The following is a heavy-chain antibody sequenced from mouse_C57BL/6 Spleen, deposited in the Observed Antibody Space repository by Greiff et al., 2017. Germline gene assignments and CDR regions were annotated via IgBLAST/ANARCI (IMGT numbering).Heavy chain of an antibody. J-gene: IGHJ3*01. V-gene: IGHV1-69*01. CDR3: ARWGLTGTY. D-gene: IGHD4-1*01. CDR2: IDPSDSYT. CDR1: GYTFTSYW. Sequence: QVQLQQPGAELVMPGASVKLSCKASGYTFTSYWMHWVKQRPGQGLEWIGEIDPSDSYTNYNQKFKGKSTLTEDKSSSTAYMQLSSLTSEDSAVYYCARWGLTGTYWGQGTLVTVSA.